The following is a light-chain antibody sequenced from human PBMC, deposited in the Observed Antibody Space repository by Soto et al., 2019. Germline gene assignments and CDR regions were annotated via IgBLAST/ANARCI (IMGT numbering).Light chain of an antibody. V-gene: IGKV4-1*01. CDR1: QSVLYSSNNKNY. Sequence: DIVMTQSPDSLAVSLGERATINYKSGQSVLYSSNNKNYLAWYQHRPGQPPKLLIYWASTRESGVPDRFSGSGSGTDFTLTISSLQAEDVAVYYCQQYYNIPYTFGQGTKLEIK. CDR3: QQYYNIPYT. CDR2: WAS. J-gene: IGKJ2*01.